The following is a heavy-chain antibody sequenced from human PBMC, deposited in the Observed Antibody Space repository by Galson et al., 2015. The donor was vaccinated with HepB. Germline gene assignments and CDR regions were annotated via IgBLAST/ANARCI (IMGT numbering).Heavy chain of an antibody. V-gene: IGHV3-23*01. D-gene: IGHD4-17*01. J-gene: IGHJ1*01. CDR3: AKDEIFGYGDYEYFQH. Sequence: SLRLSCAASGFTFSSYAMSWVRQAPGKGLEWVSAISGSGGSTYYADSVKGRFTISRDNSKNTLYLQMNSLRAEDTAVYYCAKDEIFGYGDYEYFQHWGQGTLVTVSS. CDR1: GFTFSSYA. CDR2: ISGSGGST.